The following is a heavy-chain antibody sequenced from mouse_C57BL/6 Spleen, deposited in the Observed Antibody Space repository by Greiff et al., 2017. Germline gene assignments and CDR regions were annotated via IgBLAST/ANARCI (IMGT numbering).Heavy chain of an antibody. CDR1: GYTFTSYW. D-gene: IGHD2-4*01. CDR3: ARYDSLGLRYFDV. CDR2: IDPSDSYT. Sequence: QVQLQQPGAELVRPGTSVKLSCKASGYTFTSYWMPWVKQRPGQGLEWIGVIDPSDSYTNYNQKFKGKATLTVDTSSSTAYMQLSSLTSEDSAVYYCARYDSLGLRYFDVWGTGTTVTVSS. J-gene: IGHJ1*03. V-gene: IGHV1-59*01.